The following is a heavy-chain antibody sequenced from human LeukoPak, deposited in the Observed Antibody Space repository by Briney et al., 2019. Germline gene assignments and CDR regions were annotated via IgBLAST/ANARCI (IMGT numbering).Heavy chain of an antibody. CDR3: ARDLRSGDGSGSPHDY. J-gene: IGHJ4*02. CDR1: GYTFTGYY. CDR2: INPNSGGT. D-gene: IGHD3-10*01. Sequence: ASVKVSCKASGYTFTGYYMHWVRQAPGQGLEWMGWINPNSGGTNYAQKLQGRVTMTTDTSTSTAYMELRSLRSDDTAVYHCARDLRSGDGSGSPHDYWGQGTLVTVSS. V-gene: IGHV1-2*02.